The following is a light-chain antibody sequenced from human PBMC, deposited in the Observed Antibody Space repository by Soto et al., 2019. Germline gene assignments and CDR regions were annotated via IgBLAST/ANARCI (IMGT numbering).Light chain of an antibody. CDR1: SSDVGGYNY. J-gene: IGLJ2*01. Sequence: QPASVSGSPGQSITISCTGTSSDVGGYNYVSWYQQHPGKAPKLMIYDVSNRPSGVSNRFSGSKSGNTASLTISGLQAEDEADYYCSSYTSSSTLRVFGGGTKLTVL. V-gene: IGLV2-14*01. CDR2: DVS. CDR3: SSYTSSSTLRV.